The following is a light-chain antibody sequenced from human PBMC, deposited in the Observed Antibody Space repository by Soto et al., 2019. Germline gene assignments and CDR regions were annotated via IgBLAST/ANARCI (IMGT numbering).Light chain of an antibody. J-gene: IGLJ2*01. Sequence: QSALTQPASVSGSPGQSITISCTGTSSDVGGYNYVSWYQQHPGKAPKLMIYDVSNRPSGVSNRFSGSKSGNTASLTISGLQAEDEADYYCNSYTSSSTVVFGGRTKLTVL. CDR2: DVS. CDR1: SSDVGGYNY. V-gene: IGLV2-14*01. CDR3: NSYTSSSTVV.